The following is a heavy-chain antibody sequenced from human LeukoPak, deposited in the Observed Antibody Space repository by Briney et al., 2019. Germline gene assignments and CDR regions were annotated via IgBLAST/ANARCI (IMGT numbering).Heavy chain of an antibody. CDR1: GFTFSTSG. CDR3: GRAKNSWSDSVPDY. CDR2: IRYDGDNK. V-gene: IGHV3-30*02. D-gene: IGHD3-22*01. J-gene: IGHJ4*02. Sequence: GGSLRLSCATSGFTFSTSGMHWVRQAPGKGLEWVSFIRYDGDNKYYADSVRGRFTISRDNAKNTLSLQMNSLRAEDTAVYYCGRAKNSWSDSVPDYWGQGTLVTVSS.